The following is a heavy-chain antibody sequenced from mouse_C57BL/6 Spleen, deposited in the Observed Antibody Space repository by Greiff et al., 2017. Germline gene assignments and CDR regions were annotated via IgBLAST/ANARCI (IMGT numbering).Heavy chain of an antibody. CDR2: INPNNGGT. J-gene: IGHJ2*01. CDR3: ARSGYYYGSSQTFDY. Sequence: EVQLVESGPELVKPGASVKISCKASGYTFTDYYMNWVKQSHGKSLEWIGDINPNNGGTSYNQKFKGKATLTVDKSSSTAYMELRSLTSEDSAVYYCARSGYYYGSSQTFDYWGQGTTLTVSS. D-gene: IGHD1-1*01. CDR1: GYTFTDYY. V-gene: IGHV1-26*01.